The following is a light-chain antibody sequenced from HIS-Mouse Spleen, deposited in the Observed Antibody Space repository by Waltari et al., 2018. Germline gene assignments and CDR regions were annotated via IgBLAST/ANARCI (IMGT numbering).Light chain of an antibody. V-gene: IGLV3-21*03. J-gene: IGLJ2*01. CDR3: QVWDSSSDHVV. Sequence: CVLTQPPSVSVAPGKTARITCGGNNIGSKSVHWYQQKPGQAPVLVVYDDSDRPSGLPGRFSGSNSGNTATLTISRVEAGDEADYYCQVWDSSSDHVVFGGGTKLTVL. CDR2: DDS. CDR1: NIGSKS.